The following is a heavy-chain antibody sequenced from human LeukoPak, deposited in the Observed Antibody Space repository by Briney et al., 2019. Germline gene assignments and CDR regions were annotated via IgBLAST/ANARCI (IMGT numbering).Heavy chain of an antibody. V-gene: IGHV3-23*01. J-gene: IGHJ4*02. D-gene: IGHD6-13*01. CDR1: GFTFSIYA. CDR2: ISGSGGST. CDR3: AKVGSSSWEFSPPYYFDY. Sequence: GGSLRLSCAASGFTFSIYAMSWVRQAPGKGLEWVSAISGSGGSTYYADSVKGRFTISRDNSKNTLYLQMNSLRAEDTAVYYCAKVGSSSWEFSPPYYFDYWGQGTLVTVSS.